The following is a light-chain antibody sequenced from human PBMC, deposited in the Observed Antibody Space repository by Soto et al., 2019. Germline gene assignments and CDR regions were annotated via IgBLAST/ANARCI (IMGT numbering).Light chain of an antibody. V-gene: IGKV1-9*01. CDR2: AAS. J-gene: IGKJ4*01. CDR3: QQLNTYPLT. CDR1: QAIGTS. Sequence: DIQLTQSPSFLSASVRDRVTITCRASQAIGTSLAWYQQRPGKAPKVLITAASTSQSEVPPRFSGSGSGTEFTLTISSLQPEDLATYYCQQLNTYPLTVGGGTKVEI.